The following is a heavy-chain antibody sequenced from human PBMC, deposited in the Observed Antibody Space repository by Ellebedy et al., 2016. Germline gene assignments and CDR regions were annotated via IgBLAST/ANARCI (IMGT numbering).Heavy chain of an antibody. Sequence: GESLKISCAASEFTFSTYSMNWVRQAPGKGLECVSYISSSSSTIYYADSVKGRFTISRDNAKKSLYLQMNSLRDEDTAVYYCARDPDHYDSSGYSYGMDVWGQGTTVTVSS. CDR3: ARDPDHYDSSGYSYGMDV. CDR2: ISSSSSTI. J-gene: IGHJ6*02. D-gene: IGHD3-22*01. V-gene: IGHV3-48*02. CDR1: EFTFSTYS.